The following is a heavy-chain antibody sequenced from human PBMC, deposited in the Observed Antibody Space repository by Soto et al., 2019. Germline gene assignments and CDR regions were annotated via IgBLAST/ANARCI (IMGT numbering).Heavy chain of an antibody. Sequence: SETLSITCAVYGGSCSGSYWSWVRQPPGKGLEWIGEINHSGSTNYNPSLKSRVTISVDTSKNQFSLKLSSVTAADTAVYYCDPAMDPRWGQGTLVPGSS. CDR3: DPAMDPR. CDR1: GGSCSGSY. J-gene: IGHJ4*02. CDR2: INHSGST. D-gene: IGHD5-18*01. V-gene: IGHV4-34*01.